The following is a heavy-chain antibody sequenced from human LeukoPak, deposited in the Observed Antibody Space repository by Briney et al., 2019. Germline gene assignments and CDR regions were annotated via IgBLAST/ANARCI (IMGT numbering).Heavy chain of an antibody. CDR3: ATESYGNGYNF. Sequence: GGSLRLSCPGSGFTFSSAWMTWVRQIPGKGREWVGHIKSRTDGGTTDYAAPVKGRFTISRDDSKNTVYLQMNSLKIEDSAVYFCATESYGNGYNFWGQGTLVIVSS. CDR1: GFTFSSAW. CDR2: IKSRTDGGTT. J-gene: IGHJ4*02. D-gene: IGHD5-24*01. V-gene: IGHV3-15*01.